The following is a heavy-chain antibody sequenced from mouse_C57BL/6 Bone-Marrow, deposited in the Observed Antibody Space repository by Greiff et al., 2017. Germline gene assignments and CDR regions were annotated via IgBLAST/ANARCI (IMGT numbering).Heavy chain of an antibody. CDR3: ARHDDYDAYYFDY. J-gene: IGHJ2*01. CDR1: GFTFSSYG. Sequence: EVQGVESGGDLVKPGGSLKLSCAASGFTFSSYGMSWVRQTPDKRLEWVATISSGGSYTYYPDSVKGRFTISRDNAKNTLYLQMSSLKSEDTAMYYCARHDDYDAYYFDYWGQGTTLTVSS. D-gene: IGHD2-4*01. V-gene: IGHV5-6*01. CDR2: ISSGGSYT.